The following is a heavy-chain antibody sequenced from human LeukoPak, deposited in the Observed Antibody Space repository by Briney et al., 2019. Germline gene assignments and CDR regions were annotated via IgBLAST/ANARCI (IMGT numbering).Heavy chain of an antibody. CDR2: ISSSGGST. CDR3: AKRLPYYFDY. V-gene: IGHV3-23*01. Sequence: GGSLRLSCAASGFTFSSYAMNWVRQAPGKGLEWVSSISSSGGSTYYADSVKGRFTISRDNSKNTLYLQMNSLRAEDTAVYYCAKRLPYYFDYWGQGTLVTVSS. J-gene: IGHJ4*02. CDR1: GFTFSSYA. D-gene: IGHD4-11*01.